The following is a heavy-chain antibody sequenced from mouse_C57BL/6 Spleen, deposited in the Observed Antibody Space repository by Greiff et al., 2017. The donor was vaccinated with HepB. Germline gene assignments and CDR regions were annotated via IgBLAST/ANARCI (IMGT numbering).Heavy chain of an antibody. Sequence: VQLQQSGAELVKPGASVKISCKASGYAFSSYWMNWVKQRPGKGLEWIGQIYPGDGDTDYNGKFKGKATLTADKSSSTAYMQLSSLTSEDSAVYFCARRDTTVVARYFDVWGTGTTVTVSS. CDR1: GYAFSSYW. J-gene: IGHJ1*03. CDR3: ARRDTTVVARYFDV. CDR2: IYPGDGDT. V-gene: IGHV1-80*01. D-gene: IGHD1-1*01.